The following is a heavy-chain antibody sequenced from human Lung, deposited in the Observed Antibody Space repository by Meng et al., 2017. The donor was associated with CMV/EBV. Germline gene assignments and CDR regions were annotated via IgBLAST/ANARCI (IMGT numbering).Heavy chain of an antibody. Sequence: SCAASGFTFSSYSMNWVRQAPGKGLEWVSSISSSSSYIYYADSVKGRFTISRDNAKNSLYLQMNSLRAEDTAVYYCARDLYDFWSGWSYWGQGTXVT. CDR3: ARDLYDFWSGWSY. D-gene: IGHD3-3*01. J-gene: IGHJ4*02. V-gene: IGHV3-21*01. CDR2: ISSSSSYI. CDR1: GFTFSSYS.